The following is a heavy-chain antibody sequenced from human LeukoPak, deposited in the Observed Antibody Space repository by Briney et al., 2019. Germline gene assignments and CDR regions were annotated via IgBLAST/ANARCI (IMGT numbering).Heavy chain of an antibody. CDR3: ASSPPDTAMVDFDY. J-gene: IGHJ4*02. D-gene: IGHD5-18*01. CDR1: GGSISSSSYY. CDR2: IYYSGST. Sequence: PSETLSLTCTVSGGSISSSSYYWGWIRQPPGKGLEWIGSIYYSGSTYYNPSLKSRVTISVDTSKNQFSLKLSSVTAADTAVYYCASSPPDTAMVDFDYWGQGTLVTVSS. V-gene: IGHV4-39*07.